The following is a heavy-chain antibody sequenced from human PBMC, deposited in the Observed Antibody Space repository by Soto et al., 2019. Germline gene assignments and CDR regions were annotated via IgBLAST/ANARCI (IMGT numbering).Heavy chain of an antibody. V-gene: IGHV4-61*03. CDR1: GGSVSSEHYY. Sequence: SETLSLTCTVSGGSVSSEHYYWNWIRQPPGKGLEWIGYFYYTGSTNYNPSLESRLTMSVDMSKNHFSLRLSSVTAADTAVYYCAGGTDGKKVAYWGQGTLVTVSS. J-gene: IGHJ4*02. D-gene: IGHD5-12*01. CDR3: AGGTDGKKVAY. CDR2: FYYTGST.